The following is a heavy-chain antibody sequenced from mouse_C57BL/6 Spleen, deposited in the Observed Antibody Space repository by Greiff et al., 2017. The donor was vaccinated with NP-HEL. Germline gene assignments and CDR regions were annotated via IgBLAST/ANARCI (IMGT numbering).Heavy chain of an antibody. Sequence: EVHLVESEGGLVQPGSSMKLPCTASGFTFSDYYMAWVRQVPEKGLEWVANINYDGSSPYYLDSLKSRFIISRDNAKNILYLQMSSLKSEDTATYYCARERAYYSNYESAMDYWGQGTSVTVSS. D-gene: IGHD2-5*01. CDR3: ARERAYYSNYESAMDY. V-gene: IGHV5-16*01. CDR2: INYDGSSP. J-gene: IGHJ4*01. CDR1: GFTFSDYY.